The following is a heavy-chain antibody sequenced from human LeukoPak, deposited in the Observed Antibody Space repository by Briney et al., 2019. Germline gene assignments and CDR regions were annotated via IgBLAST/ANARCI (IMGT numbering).Heavy chain of an antibody. D-gene: IGHD6-19*01. J-gene: IGHJ6*02. Sequence: GGSLRLSCAASGFTFSSYAMHWVRQAPGKGLEWVAVISYDGSNKYYADSVKGRFTISRDNSKNMLYLQMNSLRAEDTAVYYRARDQLDEWLAPIYYYYGMDVWGQGTTVTVSS. CDR3: ARDQLDEWLAPIYYYYGMDV. V-gene: IGHV3-30-3*01. CDR1: GFTFSSYA. CDR2: ISYDGSNK.